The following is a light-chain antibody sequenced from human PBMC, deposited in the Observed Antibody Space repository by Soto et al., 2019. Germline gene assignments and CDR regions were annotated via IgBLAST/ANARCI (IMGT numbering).Light chain of an antibody. Sequence: DIVMTQSPDSLAVSLGERATINCKSSQSVLYSSNNKNYLAWYQQKPGQPPKLLIYWASTRESGVPDRFSGSGSGTDFTLTISSLQAEDVAVYYCQQYYRTPPIFTFGPGTKVDI. V-gene: IGKV4-1*01. CDR2: WAS. CDR1: QSVLYSSNNKNY. CDR3: QQYYRTPPIFT. J-gene: IGKJ3*01.